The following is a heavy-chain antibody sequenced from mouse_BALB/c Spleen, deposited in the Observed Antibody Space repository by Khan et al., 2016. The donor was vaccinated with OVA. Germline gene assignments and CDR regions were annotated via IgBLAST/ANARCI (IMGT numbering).Heavy chain of an antibody. CDR3: ARVGYSGTMDY. J-gene: IGHJ4*01. CDR2: INTYTGEP. V-gene: IGHV9-3-1*01. Sequence: QIQLVQSGPELKKPGETVKISCKASGYTFTSNGMNWVKQAPGKGLKWMGWINTYTGEPTYAVDFKGRFAFSLETSSSTAYLQINNLKKEDTATYFCARVGYSGTMDYWGQGTSVTVSS. CDR1: GYTFTSNG. D-gene: IGHD2-3*01.